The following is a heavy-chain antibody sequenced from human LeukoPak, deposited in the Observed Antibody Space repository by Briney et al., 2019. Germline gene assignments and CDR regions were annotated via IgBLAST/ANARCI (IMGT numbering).Heavy chain of an antibody. Sequence: GGSLRLSCAASGFTFSSYAMSWVRQAPGKGLEWVSSISVSGGRTNYADSVKGRFTISRDNSKNTLYLQMNSLRAEDTAVYYCAKDSRRGYRYAQRDYWGQGTLVTVSS. V-gene: IGHV3-23*01. J-gene: IGHJ4*02. CDR2: ISVSGGRT. CDR1: GFTFSSYA. CDR3: AKDSRRGYRYAQRDY. D-gene: IGHD5-18*01.